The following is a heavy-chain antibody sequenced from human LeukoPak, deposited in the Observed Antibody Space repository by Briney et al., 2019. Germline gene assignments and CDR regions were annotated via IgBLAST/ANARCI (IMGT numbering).Heavy chain of an antibody. CDR1: GGTFSSYA. CDR2: IIPILGIA. Sequence: SVKVSCKASGGTFSSYAISWVRQAPGQGLEWMGRIIPILGIANYAQKFQGRVTITADKSTSTAYMELSSLRAEDTAVYYCARVLGELNWFDPWGQGTLVTVSS. D-gene: IGHD2-21*01. CDR3: ARVLGELNWFDP. V-gene: IGHV1-69*04. J-gene: IGHJ5*02.